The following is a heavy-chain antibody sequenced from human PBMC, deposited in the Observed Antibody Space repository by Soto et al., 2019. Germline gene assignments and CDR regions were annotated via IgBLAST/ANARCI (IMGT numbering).Heavy chain of an antibody. D-gene: IGHD3-22*01. V-gene: IGHV3-21*01. CDR2: ISGSSSYI. CDR1: GFTFSSYS. J-gene: IGHJ4*02. CDR3: ARVVYYDNSGYSY. Sequence: LRLSCAASGFTFSSYSMNWVRQAPGKGLEWVSSISGSSSYIYYADSVKGRFTISRDNAKNSVYLQMNSLRAEDTAVYYCARVVYYDNSGYSYWGQGTLVTVSS.